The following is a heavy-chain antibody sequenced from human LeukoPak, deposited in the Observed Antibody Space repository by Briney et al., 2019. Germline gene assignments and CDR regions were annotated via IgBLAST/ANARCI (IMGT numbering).Heavy chain of an antibody. V-gene: IGHV1-2*02. CDR2: INPNSGGT. Sequence: ASVKVSCTASGYTFTVYYMHWVRQAPGQGLEWMGWINPNSGGTNYAQKFQGRVTMTRDTSISTAYMELSRLRSDDTAVYYCGRGYLDGGYWGQGTLVTVSS. D-gene: IGHD2-2*02. J-gene: IGHJ4*02. CDR1: GYTFTVYY. CDR3: GRGYLDGGY.